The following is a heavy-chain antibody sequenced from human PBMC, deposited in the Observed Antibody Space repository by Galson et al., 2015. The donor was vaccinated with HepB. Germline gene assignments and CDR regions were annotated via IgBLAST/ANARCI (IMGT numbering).Heavy chain of an antibody. D-gene: IGHD3-10*01. CDR3: ARELLWFEKLYYFDN. V-gene: IGHV3-33*01. J-gene: IGHJ4*02. CDR1: GFTLSSFG. CDR2: IWYDGSNQ. Sequence: SLRLSCAASGFTLSSFGMHWVRQAPGKGLEWVALIWYDGSNQYYAGSVKGRFTISRDNSKNTLYLQMNSLRADDTAVYYCARELLWFEKLYYFDNWGQGTLVTVSS.